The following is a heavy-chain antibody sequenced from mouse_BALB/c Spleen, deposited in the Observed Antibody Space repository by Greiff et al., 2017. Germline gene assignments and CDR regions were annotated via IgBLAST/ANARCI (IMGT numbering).Heavy chain of an antibody. V-gene: IGHV1-9*01. Sequence: QVQLQQSGAELMKPGASVKISCKATGYTFSSYWIEWVKQRPGHGLEWIGEILPGSGSTNYNEKFKGKATFTADTSSNTAYMQLSSLTSEDSAVYYCAREDPYRGFAYWGQGTLVTVSA. D-gene: IGHD2-10*01. CDR3: AREDPYRGFAY. CDR2: ILPGSGST. J-gene: IGHJ3*01. CDR1: GYTFSSYW.